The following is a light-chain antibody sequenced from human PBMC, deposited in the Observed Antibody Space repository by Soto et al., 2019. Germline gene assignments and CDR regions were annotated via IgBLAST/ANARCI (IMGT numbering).Light chain of an antibody. J-gene: IGKJ5*01. Sequence: EIVLTQSPATLSLSPGERATLSCRASQSVSSYLAWYQQKPGQAPRLLIYDASNRATGIPARFSGSGSGTDFTLTISSLEPEDFAVYYCPQRSNCPGFGQGTRLEIK. CDR3: PQRSNCPG. CDR1: QSVSSY. CDR2: DAS. V-gene: IGKV3-11*01.